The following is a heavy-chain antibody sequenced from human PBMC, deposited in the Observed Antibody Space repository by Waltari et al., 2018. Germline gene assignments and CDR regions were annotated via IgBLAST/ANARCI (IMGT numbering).Heavy chain of an antibody. CDR3: ARARTTAVGLWYFDL. CDR2: IATRITYI. D-gene: IGHD4-17*01. Sequence: EVHLVESGGGLVKPGGSLRLSCAVSGFTFSSYGFNWVREAPGKGLESVSSIATRITYIYYADSVQGRFTISRDNANDSLYLQMNSLRAEDTAVYYCARARTTAVGLWYFDLWGRGTLVTVSS. J-gene: IGHJ2*01. V-gene: IGHV3-21*01. CDR1: GFTFSSYG.